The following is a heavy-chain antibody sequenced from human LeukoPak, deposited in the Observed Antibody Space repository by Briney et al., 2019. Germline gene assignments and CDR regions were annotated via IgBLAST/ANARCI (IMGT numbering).Heavy chain of an antibody. CDR2: MNPNSGNT. V-gene: IGHV1-8*01. Sequence: ASVKVSCKASGYTFTSYDINWVRQATGQGLEWMGWMNPNSGNTGYAQKFQGRVTMTRNTSISTAYMELSSLRSEDTAVYYCARAVGYYGSGNYYYYYGMDVWGQGTTVTVSS. D-gene: IGHD3-10*01. J-gene: IGHJ6*02. CDR3: ARAVGYYGSGNYYYYYGMDV. CDR1: GYTFTSYD.